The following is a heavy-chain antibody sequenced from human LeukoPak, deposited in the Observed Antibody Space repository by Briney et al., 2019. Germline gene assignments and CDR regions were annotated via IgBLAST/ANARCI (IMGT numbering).Heavy chain of an antibody. J-gene: IGHJ4*02. CDR3: ARESYLLTTVTTPFDY. Sequence: GASVRVSCKSSGYTFTSYGISWVRQAPGQGLEWMGWISAYNGHTNYAQKLQGRVTMTTDTSTSTAYMELRSLRSDDTAVYYCARESYLLTTVTTPFDYWGQGTLVTVSS. V-gene: IGHV1-18*01. CDR2: ISAYNGHT. D-gene: IGHD4-11*01. CDR1: GYTFTSYG.